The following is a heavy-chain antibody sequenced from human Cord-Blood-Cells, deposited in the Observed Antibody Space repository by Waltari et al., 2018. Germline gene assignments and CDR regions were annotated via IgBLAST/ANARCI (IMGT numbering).Heavy chain of an antibody. CDR3: AHRRVGWATYYFDY. D-gene: IGHD6-19*01. CDR1: GFSPSTTGLG. Sequence: QSTLKVTVPTLVKSTQTLTLIATFSGFSPSTTGLGVRWICQPPGKALEWLALIYWDDDKRYSPSLKSRLTITKDTSKNQVVLTMTNMDPVDTATYYCAHRRVGWATYYFDYWGQGTLVTVSS. V-gene: IGHV2-5*02. J-gene: IGHJ4*02. CDR2: IYWDDDK.